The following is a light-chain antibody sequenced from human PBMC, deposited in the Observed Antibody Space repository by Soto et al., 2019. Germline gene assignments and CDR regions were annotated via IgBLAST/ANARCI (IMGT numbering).Light chain of an antibody. V-gene: IGKV3-11*01. CDR2: DAS. CDR3: QQRGSWPPVT. Sequence: EIVLTQSPATLSLSPGERATLSCRASQSVSSYFAWYQQKPGQAPRLLIYDASNRATGVPARFSGSGSGTDFTLTSSSLAPEDFAVYYCQQRGSWPPVTVGPGTKVDIK. CDR1: QSVSSY. J-gene: IGKJ3*01.